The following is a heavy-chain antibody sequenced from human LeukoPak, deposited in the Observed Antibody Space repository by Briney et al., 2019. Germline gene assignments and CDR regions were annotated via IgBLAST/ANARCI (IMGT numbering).Heavy chain of an antibody. CDR2: ISPSVGTT. J-gene: IGHJ5*02. CDR3: ARIGDYGSGSEGFDP. CDR1: GYTFTSYY. V-gene: IGHV1-46*04. Sequence: GGSLRLSCAASGYTFTSYYIHWVRQAPGQGPEWMGIISPSVGTTTYAQKLEGRVTMTRDTSTTTVYMELRSLRSEDTAVYYCARIGDYGSGSEGFDPWGQGTLVTVSS. D-gene: IGHD3-10*01.